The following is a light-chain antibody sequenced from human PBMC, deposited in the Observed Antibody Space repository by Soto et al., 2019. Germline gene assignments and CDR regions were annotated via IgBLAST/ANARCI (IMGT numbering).Light chain of an antibody. CDR3: QQRSNWPPVT. CDR1: QSVSSY. Sequence: ELVLTQSPAPLSLSPGARATLSCRASQSVSSYLAWYQQKPGQAPRLLIYDASNRATGIPARFSGSGSGTDFTLTISSLEPEDVAIYYCQQRSNWPPVTFGGGTKVESK. V-gene: IGKV3-11*01. J-gene: IGKJ4*01. CDR2: DAS.